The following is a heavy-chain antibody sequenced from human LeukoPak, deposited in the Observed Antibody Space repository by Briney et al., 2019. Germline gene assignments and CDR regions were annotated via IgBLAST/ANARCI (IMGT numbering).Heavy chain of an antibody. V-gene: IGHV1-8*03. J-gene: IGHJ4*02. D-gene: IGHD3-3*01. Sequence: ASVKVSCKAFGCSFTSYDINWVRQATGQGLEWMGWMNPNSGNTGYAQKFQGRVTITRNTSISTAYMELSSLRSEDTAVYYCASGSFDFWSGYYLFYWGQGALVTVSS. CDR3: ASGSFDFWSGYYLFY. CDR1: GCSFTSYD. CDR2: MNPNSGNT.